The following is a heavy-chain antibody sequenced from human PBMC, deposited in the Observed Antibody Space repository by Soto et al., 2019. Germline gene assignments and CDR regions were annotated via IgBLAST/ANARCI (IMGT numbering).Heavy chain of an antibody. Sequence: ESLKISCRCSGYTFSNFWIAWVRHLPGKGLEWMGIIYPGDHETRYSPSFHGKVTISADKSINTAYLQWSSLEASDSAFYYCARSPRSSPYFDYWGQGTLVTVSS. V-gene: IGHV5-51*01. CDR3: ARSPRSSPYFDY. CDR2: IYPGDHET. J-gene: IGHJ4*02. CDR1: GYTFSNFW. D-gene: IGHD6-13*01.